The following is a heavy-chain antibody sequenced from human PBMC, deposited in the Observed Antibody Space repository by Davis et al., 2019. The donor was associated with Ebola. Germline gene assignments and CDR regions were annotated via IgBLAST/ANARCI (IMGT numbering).Heavy chain of an antibody. CDR2: IYYSGST. CDR1: GGSISSSSYY. J-gene: IGHJ4*02. CDR3: ARHGGLGYGDYFDY. V-gene: IGHV4-39*01. Sequence: MPSETLSLTCTVSGGSISSSSYYWGWIRQPPGKGLEWIGSIYYSGSTYYNPSLKSRVTISVDTSKNQFSLKLSSVTAADTAVYYCARHGGLGYGDYFDYWGQGTLVTVSS. D-gene: IGHD4-17*01.